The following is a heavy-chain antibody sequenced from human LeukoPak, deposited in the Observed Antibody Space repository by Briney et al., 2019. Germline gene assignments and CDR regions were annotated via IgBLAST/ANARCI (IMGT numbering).Heavy chain of an antibody. CDR2: IRQDGNEK. V-gene: IGHV3-7*01. D-gene: IGHD5-12*01. CDR3: ARESGYDYDY. CDR1: GFTFSRFW. Sequence: GGSLRLSCAASGFTFSRFWMTWVRQAPGKGLEWVANIRQDGNEKFYVDSVKGRFTISRDNAKTSLYLQMNSLRADDTAVYFCARESGYDYDYWGQGTLVTVSS. J-gene: IGHJ4*02.